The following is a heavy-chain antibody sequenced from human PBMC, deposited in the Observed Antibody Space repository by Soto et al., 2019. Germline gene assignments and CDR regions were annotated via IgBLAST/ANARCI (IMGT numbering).Heavy chain of an antibody. CDR2: ISGSGGST. J-gene: IGHJ4*02. Sequence: EVQLLESGGGLVQPGGSLRLSCAASGFTFSSYAMSWVRQAPGKGLEWVSGISGSGGSTYYADSVKGRFTISSDNSKNTLYLQMNSLRAEDTAVYYCAKDAAYYYGSGRSEHFDHWGQGTLVTVSS. CDR1: GFTFSSYA. D-gene: IGHD3-10*01. V-gene: IGHV3-23*01. CDR3: AKDAAYYYGSGRSEHFDH.